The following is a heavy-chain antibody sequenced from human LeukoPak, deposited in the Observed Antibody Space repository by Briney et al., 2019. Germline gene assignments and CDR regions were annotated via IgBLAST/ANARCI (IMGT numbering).Heavy chain of an antibody. J-gene: IGHJ6*03. CDR1: GLTFGTYN. V-gene: IGHV3-21*01. D-gene: IGHD1-26*01. CDR3: ARDPYSGTYGNYYYYYMDV. Sequence: GGSLRLSCAASGLTFGTYNMNWVRRAPGKGLEWLSSITSSSSYIYYADSVKGRFTISRDNAKNSLYLQMNSLRAEDTAVYYCARDPYSGTYGNYYYYYMDVWGKGTTVTISS. CDR2: ITSSSSYI.